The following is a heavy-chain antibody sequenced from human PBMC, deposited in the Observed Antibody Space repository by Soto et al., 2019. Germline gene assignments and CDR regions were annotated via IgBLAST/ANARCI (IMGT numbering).Heavy chain of an antibody. CDR1: GGSISNYY. D-gene: IGHD5-18*01. J-gene: IGHJ4*02. CDR2: ISYIGTT. Sequence: SETLSLTCTVSGGSISNYYWSWIRQSPGKGLEWIGYISYIGTTNYNPSLKSRVTISVDTSKNQFSLRLTSVTAADTAVYYCVRGGGGYGNGMIDYWGQGTPATVSS. V-gene: IGHV4-59*01. CDR3: VRGGGGYGNGMIDY.